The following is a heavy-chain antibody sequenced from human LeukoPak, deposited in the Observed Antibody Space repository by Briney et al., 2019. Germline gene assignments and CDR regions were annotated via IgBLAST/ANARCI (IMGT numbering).Heavy chain of an antibody. CDR2: ISSSGYYK. CDR1: GFTFSSYN. J-gene: IGHJ6*02. CDR3: ARPLYTYGPYYYGMDV. Sequence: GGSLRLSCAASGFTFSSYNMNWVRLAPGRGLEWVSSISSSGYYKYYADSVQGRFTISRDNPQNSLYLQMNSLRAEDTAVYYCARPLYTYGPYYYGMDVWGQGTTVAVSS. V-gene: IGHV3-21*01. D-gene: IGHD5-18*01.